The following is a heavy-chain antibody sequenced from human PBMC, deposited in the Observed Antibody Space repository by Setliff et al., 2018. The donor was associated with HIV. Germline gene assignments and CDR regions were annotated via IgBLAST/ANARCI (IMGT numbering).Heavy chain of an antibody. CDR2: MFSGGTT. V-gene: IGHV4-59*08. CDR1: GVSISSHY. Sequence: SETLSLTCSVSGVSISSHYWSWIRQPPGKGLEWIGYMFSGGTTKYNPSLESRVTISVDSSRNQFSLKLSSVTAADTAVYYCARYGEFHYYYYYYMDVWGKGTTVTVSS. CDR3: ARYGEFHYYYYYYMDV. D-gene: IGHD3-10*01. J-gene: IGHJ6*03.